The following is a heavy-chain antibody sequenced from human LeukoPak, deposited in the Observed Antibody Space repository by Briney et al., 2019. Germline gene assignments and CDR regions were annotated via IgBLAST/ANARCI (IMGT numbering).Heavy chain of an antibody. CDR2: IKQGGSEK. Sequence: PGGSLRLSCAASGFTFSNYWMTWVRQAPGKGLEWVANIKQGGSEKYYVDSVKGRFTISRDNAKNSLYLQMNSLRAEDTAVYYCANNRASLDYWGQGTLVTVSS. CDR1: GFTFSNYW. J-gene: IGHJ4*02. CDR3: ANNRASLDY. D-gene: IGHD2/OR15-2a*01. V-gene: IGHV3-7*02.